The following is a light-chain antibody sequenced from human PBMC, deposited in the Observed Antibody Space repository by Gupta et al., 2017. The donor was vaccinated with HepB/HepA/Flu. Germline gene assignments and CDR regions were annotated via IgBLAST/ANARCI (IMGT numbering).Light chain of an antibody. J-gene: IGKJ4*01. V-gene: IGKV3-15*01. Sequence: EIVMTQSPATLSVSPGERATLSCRASQSVSSNLAWYQQKPGQAPRLLIYDASTRATGVPARFSGSGYGTEFTLTISSRQSEDFAVYYCQQYNNWPLLTFGGGTKVEIK. CDR2: DAS. CDR3: QQYNNWPLLT. CDR1: QSVSSN.